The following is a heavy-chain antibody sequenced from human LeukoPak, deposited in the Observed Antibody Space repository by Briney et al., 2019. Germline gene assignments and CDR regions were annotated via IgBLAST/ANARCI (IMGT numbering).Heavy chain of an antibody. Sequence: GSSVKVSFKASGGTIRVFVINWVRQAPGEGLEWMGRINTLSGTTNYTQKFQGRVAMTTDESTTTVFMELSRLTSEDTAVYYCTRGDDFLAAYNYMDVWGKGSSVIVSS. J-gene: IGHJ6*03. CDR1: GGTIRVFV. D-gene: IGHD3-9*01. V-gene: IGHV1-69*05. CDR3: TRGDDFLAAYNYMDV. CDR2: INTLSGTT.